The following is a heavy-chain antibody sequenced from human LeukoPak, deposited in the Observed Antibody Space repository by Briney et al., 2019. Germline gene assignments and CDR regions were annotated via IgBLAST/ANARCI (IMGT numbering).Heavy chain of an antibody. CDR3: VCYGSGEELS. CDR2: IIPILSIA. Sequence: AVKVSFKSSGGTFSIYAICSVRQAPGQGLEWVGRIIPILSIANYAQKFQGRVTITADKSTRTAYMEMSSVRSEDRAVYYCVCYGSGEELSWGQGTLVTVSS. J-gene: IGHJ4*02. V-gene: IGHV1-69*04. D-gene: IGHD3-10*01. CDR1: GGTFSIYA.